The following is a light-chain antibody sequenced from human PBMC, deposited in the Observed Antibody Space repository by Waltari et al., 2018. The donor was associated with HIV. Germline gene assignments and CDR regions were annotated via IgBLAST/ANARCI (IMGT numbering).Light chain of an antibody. J-gene: IGLJ3*02. CDR3: QAWDSVTIV. Sequence: SYDLTQPPSVSVSSGQTATVTCSGVNLGHKYVSWYQQRSGQSPVLVIYQDTKRPPGIPERFFVSTSENTATLTINESQPLDEAHYSCQAWDSVTIVFGGGTSLTVL. CDR1: NLGHKY. CDR2: QDT. V-gene: IGLV3-1*01.